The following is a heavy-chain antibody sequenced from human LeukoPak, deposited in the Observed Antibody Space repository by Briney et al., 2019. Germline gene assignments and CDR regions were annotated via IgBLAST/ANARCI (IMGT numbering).Heavy chain of an antibody. V-gene: IGHV3-23*01. D-gene: IGHD4-17*01. CDR2: ISGSGGST. Sequence: GGSLILSCAASGFTFSSYAMSWVRQAPGKGLERVSAISGSGGSTYYADSVKGRFTISRDNSKNTLYLQMNSLRAEDMAVYYCAKDLRGYGTYYFDYWGQGTLVTVSS. CDR1: GFTFSSYA. J-gene: IGHJ4*02. CDR3: AKDLRGYGTYYFDY.